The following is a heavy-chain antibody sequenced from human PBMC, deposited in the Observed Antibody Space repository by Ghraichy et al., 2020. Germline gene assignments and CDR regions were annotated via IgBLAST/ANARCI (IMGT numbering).Heavy chain of an antibody. CDR1: GEHFSAPV. D-gene: IGHD1-14*01. CDR2: MNPNSGDT. V-gene: IGHV1-8*01. CDR3: ARSGINSP. J-gene: IGHJ4*02. Sequence: ASVKVSCKIAGEHFSAPVTNWKREASGQVQKRKGWMNPNSGDTGYSQKFQGRVTMTRNTSLFTAYMELNSLRSDDTAIYFCARSGINSPWGQGTLVTVSS.